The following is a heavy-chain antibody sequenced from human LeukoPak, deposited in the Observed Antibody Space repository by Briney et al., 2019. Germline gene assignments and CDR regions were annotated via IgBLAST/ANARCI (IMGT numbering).Heavy chain of an antibody. CDR2: MNPKSGNS. CDR1: GNTLTTYD. V-gene: IGHV1-8*01. CDR3: AIWEPAPNAFDP. J-gene: IGHJ5*02. D-gene: IGHD1-14*01. Sequence: ASVKVSCKASGNTLTTYDFNWVRQASGQGLEWMGWMNPKSGNSGYAESFQGRISLDINKSTDTAYMELTSLRFEDTAVYYCAIWEPAPNAFDPWGQGTLVTVSS.